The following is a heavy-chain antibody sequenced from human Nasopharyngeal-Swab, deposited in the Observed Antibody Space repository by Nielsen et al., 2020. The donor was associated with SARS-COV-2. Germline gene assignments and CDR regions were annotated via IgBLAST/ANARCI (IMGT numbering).Heavy chain of an antibody. CDR3: ARNHYYGSGSYYPLYYYYYGVDV. V-gene: IGHV4-34*01. CDR2: INHSGST. Sequence: GSLRLSCAASGFTFSSYWMSWIRQPPGKGLEWIGEINHSGSTNYNPSLKSRVTISVDTSKNQFSLKLSSVTAADTAVYYCARNHYYGSGSYYPLYYYYYGVDVWGQGTTVTVSS. J-gene: IGHJ6*02. D-gene: IGHD3-10*01. CDR1: GFTFSSYW.